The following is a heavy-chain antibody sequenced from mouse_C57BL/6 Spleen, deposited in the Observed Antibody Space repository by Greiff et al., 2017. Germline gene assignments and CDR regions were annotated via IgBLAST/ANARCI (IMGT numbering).Heavy chain of an antibody. Sequence: QVQLKQPGAELVKPGASVKLSCKASGYTFTSYWMHWVKQRPGQGLEWIGMIHPNSGSTNYNEKFKSKATLTVDKSSSTAYMQLSSLTSEDSAVXYCARTYDSTRYFDDWGQGTTLKVSS. CDR3: ARTYDSTRYFDD. CDR1: GYTFTSYW. CDR2: IHPNSGST. V-gene: IGHV1-64*01. J-gene: IGHJ2*01. D-gene: IGHD2-4*01.